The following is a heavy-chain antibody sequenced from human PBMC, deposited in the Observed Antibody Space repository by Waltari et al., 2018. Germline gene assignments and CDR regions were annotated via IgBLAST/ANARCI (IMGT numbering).Heavy chain of an antibody. CDR3: AKVQDTDLYYFEN. V-gene: IGHV3-30*18. CDR1: GCTFSSLG. Sequence: QVQLVESGGGVVQPGRSLRLTCTAPGCTFSSLGMHWVRQAPGKGLEWVAVISYDESNKFYGDSVKGRFTISRDNSKNTLYLQMHSLRAEDTAVYYCAKVQDTDLYYFENWGQGTLVTVSS. CDR2: ISYDESNK. J-gene: IGHJ4*02. D-gene: IGHD3-3*01.